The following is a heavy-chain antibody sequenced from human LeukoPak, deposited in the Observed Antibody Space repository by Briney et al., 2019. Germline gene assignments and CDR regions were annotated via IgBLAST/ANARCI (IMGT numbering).Heavy chain of an antibody. V-gene: IGHV4-39*07. Sequence: SETLSLTCTVSGGSISSSSYYWGWIRQPPGKGLEWIGSIYYSGSTYYNPSLKSRVTISVDTSKNQFSLKLSSVTAADTAVYYCARVGDFWSGQPYYFDYWGQGTLVTVSS. D-gene: IGHD3-3*01. CDR2: IYYSGST. CDR3: ARVGDFWSGQPYYFDY. CDR1: GGSISSSSYY. J-gene: IGHJ4*02.